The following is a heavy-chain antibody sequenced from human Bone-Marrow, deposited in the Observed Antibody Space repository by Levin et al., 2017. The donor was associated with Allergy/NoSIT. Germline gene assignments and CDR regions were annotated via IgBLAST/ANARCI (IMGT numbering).Heavy chain of an antibody. V-gene: IGHV3-30*18. CDR3: AKDRLVGATALYYFDY. Sequence: AGGSLRLSCAASGFTFSSYGMHWVRQAPGKGLEWVAVISYDGSNKYYADSVKGRFTISRDNSKNTLYLQMNSLRAEDTAVYYCAKDRLVGATALYYFDYWGQGTLVTVSS. J-gene: IGHJ4*02. CDR1: GFTFSSYG. D-gene: IGHD1-26*01. CDR2: ISYDGSNK.